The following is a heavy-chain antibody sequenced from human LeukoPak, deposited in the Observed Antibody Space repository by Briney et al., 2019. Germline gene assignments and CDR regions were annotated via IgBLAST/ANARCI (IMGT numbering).Heavy chain of an antibody. CDR1: GYSISSGYY. CDR3: VRHRSGSYSDAFDI. CDR2: IYHSGST. J-gene: IGHJ3*02. D-gene: IGHD1-26*01. Sequence: PSETLSLTCAVSGYSISSGYYWGWIRQPPGKGLEWIGSIYHSGSTYYNPSLKSRVTISVDTSKNQFSLKLSSVTAADTAVYYCVRHRSGSYSDAFDIWGQGTMVTVTS. V-gene: IGHV4-38-2*01.